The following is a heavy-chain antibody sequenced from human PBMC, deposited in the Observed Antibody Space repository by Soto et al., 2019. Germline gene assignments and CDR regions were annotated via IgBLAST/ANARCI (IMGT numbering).Heavy chain of an antibody. CDR3: ARGSSGWPPRLAY. CDR1: GGPISSYY. V-gene: IGHV4-59*01. Sequence: QVQLQESGPGLVKPSETLSLNCTVSGGPISSYYWSWIRQSPGKGLEWIGYIYYSGSTNYNPSLTSRATXSXDPXKNQFSLELSSVTAADTAVYYCARGSSGWPPRLAYWGQGTLVTVSS. CDR2: IYYSGST. D-gene: IGHD6-19*01. J-gene: IGHJ4*02.